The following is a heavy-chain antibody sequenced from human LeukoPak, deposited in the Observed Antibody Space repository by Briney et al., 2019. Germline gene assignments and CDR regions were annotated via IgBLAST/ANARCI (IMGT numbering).Heavy chain of an antibody. V-gene: IGHV4-61*01. CDR1: GGSVSSGSYY. Sequence: PSETLSLTCTVSGGSVSSGSYYWGWIRQPPGKGLEWIGHIYYSGSTNYNPSLKSRVTISVDTSKNQFSWKLSSVTAADTAVYYCAREGFNYYDSSGYYFHYFDYWGQGTLVTVSS. J-gene: IGHJ4*02. CDR2: IYYSGST. CDR3: AREGFNYYDSSGYYFHYFDY. D-gene: IGHD3-22*01.